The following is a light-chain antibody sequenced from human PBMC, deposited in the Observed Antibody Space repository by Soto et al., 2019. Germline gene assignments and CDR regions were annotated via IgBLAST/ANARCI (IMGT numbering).Light chain of an antibody. CDR2: DAS. Sequence: DIQMTQSPSTLSASIRDRVTITCRASQKISGWLAWYQQKPGKAPKLLIYDASSLQSGVPSRFSSSGSGTEFTLTISSLQPDDFATYYCQQYNSDPLTFGQGTKVEIK. CDR3: QQYNSDPLT. V-gene: IGKV1-5*01. CDR1: QKISGW. J-gene: IGKJ1*01.